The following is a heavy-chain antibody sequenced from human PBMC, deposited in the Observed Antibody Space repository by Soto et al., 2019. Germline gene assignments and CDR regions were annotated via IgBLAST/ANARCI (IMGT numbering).Heavy chain of an antibody. CDR2: ISGSGGST. CDR1: GFTFSSYA. V-gene: IGHV3-23*01. D-gene: IGHD3-10*01. CDR3: AKGGWFGELYPADV. Sequence: PGGSLRLSCAASGFTFSSYAMSWVRQAPGKGLEWVSAISGSGGSTYYADSVKGRFTISRDNSKNTLYLQMNSLRAEDTAVYYCAKGGWFGELYPADVWGQGTTVTVSS. J-gene: IGHJ6*02.